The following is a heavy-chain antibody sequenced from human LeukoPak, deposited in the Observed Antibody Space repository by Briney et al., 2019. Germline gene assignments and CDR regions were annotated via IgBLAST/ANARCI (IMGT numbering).Heavy chain of an antibody. D-gene: IGHD6-19*01. CDR3: AILIISVAARDDFDI. J-gene: IGHJ3*02. CDR2: ISAYNGNT. V-gene: IGHV1-18*01. Sequence: ASVKVSCKASGYTFTSYGISWVRQAPGQGLEWMGWISAYNGNTNYAQKLQGRLTMTTDTSTSTAFLELRSLRSDDTAVYYCAILIISVAARDDFDIWGQGTMLTVSS. CDR1: GYTFTSYG.